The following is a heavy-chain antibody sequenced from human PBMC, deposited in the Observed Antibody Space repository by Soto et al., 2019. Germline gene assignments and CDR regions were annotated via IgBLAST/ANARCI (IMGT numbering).Heavy chain of an antibody. V-gene: IGHV3-23*01. Sequence: EVQLLESGGGFVQPGGSLRLSCAASGFTFSTYMTWVRQAPGKGLEGVSAISASGAGTYYADSVKGRFAISRDNSRNTLYLQMNSLRAEDTAIYYCAKDGSDQWLEHPVYWGQGTLVTVSS. D-gene: IGHD6-19*01. CDR3: AKDGSDQWLEHPVY. CDR2: ISASGAGT. J-gene: IGHJ4*02. CDR1: GFTFSTY.